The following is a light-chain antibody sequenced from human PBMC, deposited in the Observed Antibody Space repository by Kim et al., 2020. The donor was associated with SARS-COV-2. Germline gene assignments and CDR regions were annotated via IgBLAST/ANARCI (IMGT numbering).Light chain of an antibody. Sequence: SSELTQDPAVSVALGQTVKITCHGDSLKTSYATWYQQKPGQAPVLVLYGKDNRPPGIPDRFSGSSSSNTGSLTITGAQAEDEADYYCSSRDTTNSHVVFGGGTQLTVL. CDR1: SLKTSY. CDR2: GKD. V-gene: IGLV3-19*01. CDR3: SSRDTTNSHVV. J-gene: IGLJ3*02.